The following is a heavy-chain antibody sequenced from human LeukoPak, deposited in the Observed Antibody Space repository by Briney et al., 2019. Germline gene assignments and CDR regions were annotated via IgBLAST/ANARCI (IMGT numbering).Heavy chain of an antibody. V-gene: IGHV4-39*07. D-gene: IGHD1-1*01. J-gene: IGHJ4*02. Sequence: SETLSLTCTVSGGSISSSSYYWGWIRQPPGKGLEWIGSIYYSGSTYYNPSLKSRVTISVDTSKNQFSLKLSSVTAADTAVYYCARERERGGLRYWGQGTLVTVSS. CDR2: IYYSGST. CDR3: ARERERGGLRY. CDR1: GGSISSSSYY.